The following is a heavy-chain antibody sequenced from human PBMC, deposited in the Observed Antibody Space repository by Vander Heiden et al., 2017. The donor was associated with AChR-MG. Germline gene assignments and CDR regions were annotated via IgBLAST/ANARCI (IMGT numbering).Heavy chain of an antibody. CDR3: ARGGSSDLPFDY. CDR1: GFTFSSYS. CDR2: ISSSSSYI. Sequence: EVQLVESGGGLVQPGGSLRLSCAASGFTFSSYSMNWVRQAPGKGLEWVSSISSSSSYIYYADSVKGRFTISRDNAKNSLYLQMNSLRAEDTAVYYCARGGSSDLPFDYWGQGTLVTVSS. V-gene: IGHV3-21*01. D-gene: IGHD6-6*01. J-gene: IGHJ4*02.